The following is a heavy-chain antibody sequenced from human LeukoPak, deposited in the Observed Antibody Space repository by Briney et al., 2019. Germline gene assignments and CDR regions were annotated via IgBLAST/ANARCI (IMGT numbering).Heavy chain of an antibody. D-gene: IGHD3-22*01. J-gene: IGHJ4*02. CDR1: GYTFTGYY. CDR3: ARARGGKDYYDSSGYDY. Sequence: GASVKVSCKASGYTFTGYYMHWVRQAPGQGVEWMGWINPNSGGTNYAQKFQGRVTMTRDTSISTAYMELSRLRSDDTAVYYCARARGGKDYYDSSGYDYWGQGTLVTVSS. CDR2: INPNSGGT. V-gene: IGHV1-2*02.